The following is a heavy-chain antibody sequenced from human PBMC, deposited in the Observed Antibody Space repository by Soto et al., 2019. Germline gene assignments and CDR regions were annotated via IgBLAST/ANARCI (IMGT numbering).Heavy chain of an antibody. Sequence: GASVKVSCKASGYTFTTYGISWVRQAPGQGLEWMGWISGYNGNTNYAQKLQGRVTMTTDTSTSTAYMELRSLRSDDTAVYYCARRWSDYGVYYYGMDVWGQGTTVTVSS. CDR3: ARRWSDYGVYYYGMDV. V-gene: IGHV1-18*01. D-gene: IGHD4-17*01. J-gene: IGHJ6*02. CDR1: GYTFTTYG. CDR2: ISGYNGNT.